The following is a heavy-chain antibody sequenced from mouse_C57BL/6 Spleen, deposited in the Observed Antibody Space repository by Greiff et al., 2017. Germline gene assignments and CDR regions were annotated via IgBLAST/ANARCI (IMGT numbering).Heavy chain of an antibody. V-gene: IGHV1-69*01. J-gene: IGHJ3*01. CDR1: GYTFTSYW. Sequence: QVHVKQPGAELVMPGASVKLSCKASGYTFTSYWMHWVKQRPGQGLEWIGEIDPSDSYTNYNQKFKGKSTLTVDKSSSTAYMQLSSLTSEDSAVYYCARGRNDGYGAWFAYWGQGTLVTVSA. D-gene: IGHD2-3*01. CDR2: IDPSDSYT. CDR3: ARGRNDGYGAWFAY.